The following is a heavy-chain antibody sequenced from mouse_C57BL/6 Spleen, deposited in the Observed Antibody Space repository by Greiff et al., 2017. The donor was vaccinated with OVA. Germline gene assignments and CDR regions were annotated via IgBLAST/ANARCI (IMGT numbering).Heavy chain of an antibody. J-gene: IGHJ4*01. CDR3: ARKGKIYYDYAMDY. CDR2: INPNNGGT. V-gene: IGHV1-18*01. CDR1: GYTFTDYN. Sequence: EVKLEESGPELVKPGASVKIPCKASGYTFTDYNMDWVKQSHGKSLEWIGDINPNNGGTIYNQKFKGKATLTVDKSSSTAYMELRSLTSEDTAVYYCARKGKIYYDYAMDYWGQGTSVTVSS. D-gene: IGHD2-1*01.